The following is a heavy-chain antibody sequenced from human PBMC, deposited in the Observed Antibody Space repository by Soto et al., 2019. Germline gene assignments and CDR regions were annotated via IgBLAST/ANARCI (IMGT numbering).Heavy chain of an antibody. V-gene: IGHV3-30-3*01. Sequence: QVQLVESGGGMVQPGRSLRLSCAASGFTFSTYAIHWVRQAPGKGLDWVAVISNDGNTIFYADSVKGRFTISRGNSRDTVYLQMNTLRSDDTAVYYCARAAVTLLDYWGQGSLVTVSS. J-gene: IGHJ4*02. CDR2: ISNDGNTI. CDR3: ARAAVTLLDY. CDR1: GFTFSTYA. D-gene: IGHD4-17*01.